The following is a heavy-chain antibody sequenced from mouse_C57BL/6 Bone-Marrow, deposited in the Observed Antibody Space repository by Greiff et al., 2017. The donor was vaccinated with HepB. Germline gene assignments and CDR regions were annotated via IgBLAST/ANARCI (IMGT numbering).Heavy chain of an antibody. Sequence: EVKLVESGAELVRPGASVKLSCTASGFNIKDDYMHWVKQRPEQGLEWIGWIDPENGDTEYASKFQGKATITADTSSSTAYMQLSSLTSEDSAVYYCASLLHAMDYWGQGTSVTVSS. D-gene: IGHD2-1*01. CDR2: IDPENGDT. CDR1: GFNIKDDY. V-gene: IGHV14-4*01. J-gene: IGHJ4*01. CDR3: ASLLHAMDY.